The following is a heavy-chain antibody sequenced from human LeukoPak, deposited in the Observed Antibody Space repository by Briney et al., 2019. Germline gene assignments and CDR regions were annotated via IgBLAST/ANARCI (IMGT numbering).Heavy chain of an antibody. CDR1: GVTFSNYG. CDR2: ISSNGNDK. J-gene: IGHJ4*02. CDR3: TTKVIRGNSGDDYDD. V-gene: IGHV3-30*03. D-gene: IGHD5-12*01. Sequence: QPGGSLRLSCAASGVTFSNYGMHWVRQAPGKGLEWVALISSNGNDKLYGDSVKGRFTISRDDSKSTLYLQMNSLRVEDTAVYYCTTKVIRGNSGDDYDDWGQGTLVTVSS.